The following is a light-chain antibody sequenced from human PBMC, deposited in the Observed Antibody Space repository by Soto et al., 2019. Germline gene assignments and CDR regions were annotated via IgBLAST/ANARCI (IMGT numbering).Light chain of an antibody. J-gene: IGKJ3*01. Sequence: EIVLTQSPGTLSLSPGERATLSCRASQTITNFYLAWYQQKLGQAPRLLICGASNRATGIPDRFSGSGSGTDFTLTISRLEPADSAVYYCQQFGGSPPRFTFGPGTKVDVK. CDR3: QQFGGSPPRFT. CDR1: QTITNFY. V-gene: IGKV3-20*01. CDR2: GAS.